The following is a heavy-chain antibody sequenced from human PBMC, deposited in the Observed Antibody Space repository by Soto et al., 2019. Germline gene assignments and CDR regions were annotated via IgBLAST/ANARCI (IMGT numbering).Heavy chain of an antibody. CDR3: AGGRYGRHP. J-gene: IGHJ5*02. Sequence: QVQLQETGPGLVKPSQTLSLTCTVSGGSISSGGYYWMWLRQPPGKVLEWIGYIYYSGSTYYNPSHESRDTISVDTSKNHFSLKLSAVTAADTAVYYCAGGRYGRHPWGQGTLVTVSS. V-gene: IGHV4-31*03. D-gene: IGHD1-1*01. CDR2: IYYSGST. CDR1: GGSISSGGYY.